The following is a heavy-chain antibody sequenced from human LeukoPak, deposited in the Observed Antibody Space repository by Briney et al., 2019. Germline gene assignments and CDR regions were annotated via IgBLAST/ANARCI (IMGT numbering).Heavy chain of an antibody. J-gene: IGHJ4*02. D-gene: IGHD3-22*01. CDR3: VRDQWRQYSDNSGYHTTYYFDY. CDR2: MRQDGSDK. Sequence: PGGSLTLSCAVSGFTSSTAWLTWVRQAPGKGLEWVADMRQDGSDKYYVDSVKGRFFISGDIAKNSLYLQMNSLRAEDTAVYYCVRDQWRQYSDNSGYHTTYYFDYWGQGSLVTVSS. V-gene: IGHV3-7*01. CDR1: GFTSSTAW.